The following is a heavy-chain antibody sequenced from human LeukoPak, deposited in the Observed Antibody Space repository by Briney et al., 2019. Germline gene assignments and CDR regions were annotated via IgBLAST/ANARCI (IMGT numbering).Heavy chain of an antibody. J-gene: IGHJ6*03. CDR3: ARDRGHYYGSGKTYYYYYYMDV. V-gene: IGHV4-61*02. Sequence: SETLSLTCTVSAYSISSAYYWSWIRQPAGKGLEWIGRIYTSGSTNYNPSLKSRVTISVDTSKNQFSLKLSSVTAVDTAVYYCARDRGHYYGSGKTYYYYYYMDVWGKGTTVTISS. CDR2: IYTSGST. D-gene: IGHD3-10*01. CDR1: AYSISSAYY.